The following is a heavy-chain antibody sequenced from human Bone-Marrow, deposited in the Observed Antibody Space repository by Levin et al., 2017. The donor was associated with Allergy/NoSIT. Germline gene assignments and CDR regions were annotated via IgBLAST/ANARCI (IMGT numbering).Heavy chain of an antibody. CDR3: ARDLTGSYYFDY. J-gene: IGHJ4*02. D-gene: IGHD3-9*01. CDR2: ISGGGGTI. CDR1: GFMFSSYT. V-gene: IGHV3-48*01. Sequence: GGSLRLSCAASGFMFSSYTMNWVRQAPGKGLEWVSYISGGGGTIYYADSVKGRFTIFRDNAKNSLSLQMNSLRAEDTAVYYCARDLTGSYYFDYWGQGTLVTVSS.